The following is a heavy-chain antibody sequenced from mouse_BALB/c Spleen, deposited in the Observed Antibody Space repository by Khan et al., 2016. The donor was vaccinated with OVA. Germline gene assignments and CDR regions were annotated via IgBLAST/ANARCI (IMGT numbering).Heavy chain of an antibody. CDR2: IWSGGNT. D-gene: IGHD1-2*01. V-gene: IGHV2-4-1*01. Sequence: QVQLKQSGPGLVQPSQNLSITCTVSGFSLTDFGVHWVRQSPGKTLEWLGVIWSGGNTDYNVAFISRVSITKDNSKSQIFFKVASLQTDDTSIYYCARNGVFHYYGDGGMDYWGQGTSVTVSS. CDR3: ARNGVFHYYGDGGMDY. J-gene: IGHJ4*01. CDR1: GFSLTDFG.